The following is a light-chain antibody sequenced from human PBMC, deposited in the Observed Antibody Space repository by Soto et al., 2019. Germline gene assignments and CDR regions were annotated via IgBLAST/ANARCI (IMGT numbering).Light chain of an antibody. V-gene: IGKV1-5*03. J-gene: IGKJ4*01. CDR2: KAS. Sequence: EIELTQSPSTLSASVGERVTIPCRASQTVNSWLAWYQHKPGKAPKLLIYKASSLESGVPARFSGSGSGTEFTLTISSLQPEDFATYYCQQRNNYPLTFGGGTKVDIK. CDR1: QTVNSW. CDR3: QQRNNYPLT.